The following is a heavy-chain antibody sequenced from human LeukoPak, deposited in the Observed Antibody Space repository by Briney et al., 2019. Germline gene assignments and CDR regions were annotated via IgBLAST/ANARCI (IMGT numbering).Heavy chain of an antibody. J-gene: IGHJ5*02. CDR3: ARDPNWYSSSWSFFDP. Sequence: SQTLSLTCTVSGGSISSGSYYWSWIRQPAGKGLEWIGRIYTSGSTNYNPSLKSRVTISVDTSKNQFSLKLSSVTAADTAVYYCARDPNWYSSSWSFFDPWGQGALVTISS. V-gene: IGHV4-61*02. D-gene: IGHD6-13*01. CDR2: IYTSGST. CDR1: GGSISSGSYY.